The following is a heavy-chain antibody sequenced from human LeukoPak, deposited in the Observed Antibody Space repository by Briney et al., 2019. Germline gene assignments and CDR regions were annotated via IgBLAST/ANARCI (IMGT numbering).Heavy chain of an antibody. CDR1: GFTFSSYA. CDR3: AKDKPRPRITMIVVVPPGMDV. V-gene: IGHV3-23*03. CDR2: IQNDASTK. D-gene: IGHD3-22*01. J-gene: IGHJ6*02. Sequence: GGSLRLSCAASGFTFSSYAMSWVRQAPGKGLEWVAVIQNDASTKNYVDSVKGRFTISRDNSKNTLFLQMNSLRVEDTAVYYCAKDKPRPRITMIVVVPPGMDVWGQGTTVTVSS.